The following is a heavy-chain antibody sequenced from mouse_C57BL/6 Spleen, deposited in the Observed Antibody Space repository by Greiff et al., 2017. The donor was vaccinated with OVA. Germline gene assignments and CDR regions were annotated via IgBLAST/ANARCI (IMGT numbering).Heavy chain of an antibody. J-gene: IGHJ4*01. V-gene: IGHV1-19*01. CDR3: ARRGDLLGAMDY. CDR2: INPYNGGT. Sequence: VQLQQSGPVLVKPGASVKMSCKASGYTFTDYYMNWVKQSHGKSLEWIGVINPYNGGTSYNQKFKGKATLTVDKSSSTAYMELNSLTSEDSAVYYCARRGDLLGAMDYWGQGTSVTVSS. CDR1: GYTFTDYY. D-gene: IGHD2-1*01.